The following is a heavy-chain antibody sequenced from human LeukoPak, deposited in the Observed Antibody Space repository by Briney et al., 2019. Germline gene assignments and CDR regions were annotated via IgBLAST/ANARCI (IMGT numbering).Heavy chain of an antibody. CDR3: AREPYYDFWSGFDAFDT. D-gene: IGHD3-3*01. J-gene: IGHJ3*02. CDR1: GGSISSYY. V-gene: IGHV4-4*07. Sequence: SETLSLTCTVSGGSISSYYWSWIRQPAGKGLEWIGRIYTSGSTNYNPSLKSRVTISVDTSKNQFSLKLSSVTAADTAVYYCAREPYYDFWSGFDAFDTWGQGTMVTVSS. CDR2: IYTSGST.